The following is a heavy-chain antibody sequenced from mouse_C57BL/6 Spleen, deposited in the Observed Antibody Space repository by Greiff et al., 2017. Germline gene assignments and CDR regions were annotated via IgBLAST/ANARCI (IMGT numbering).Heavy chain of an antibody. D-gene: IGHD1-1*01. CDR1: GFTFSDYG. CDR3: ARQGYYGSSYFMDY. CDR2: ISSGSSTI. V-gene: IGHV5-17*01. J-gene: IGHJ4*01. Sequence: EVMLVESGGGLVKPGGSLKLSCAASGFTFSDYGMHWVRQAPEKGLEWVAYISSGSSTIYYADTVKGRFTISRDNAKNTLFLQMTSLRSEDTAMYYCARQGYYGSSYFMDYWGQGTSVTVSS.